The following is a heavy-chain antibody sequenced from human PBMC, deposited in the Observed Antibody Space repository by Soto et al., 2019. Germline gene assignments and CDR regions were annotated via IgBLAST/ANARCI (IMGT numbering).Heavy chain of an antibody. CDR2: IYYSGTS. V-gene: IGHV4-39*01. Sequence: QLQLQESGPGLVKPSETLSLTCTVSGGSISDDTYYWGWIRQPPGKGLEWIGSIYYSGTSSYNPSLKSRVTMTVDTSKKQWSPRLSSVTAADTAVYYCARLHCDSPNCVPLDPWGQGTLVIVSS. CDR1: GGSISDDTYY. J-gene: IGHJ5*02. D-gene: IGHD2-2*01. CDR3: ARLHCDSPNCVPLDP.